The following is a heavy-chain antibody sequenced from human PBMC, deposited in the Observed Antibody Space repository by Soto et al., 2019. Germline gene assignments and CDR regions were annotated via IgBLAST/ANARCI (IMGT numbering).Heavy chain of an antibody. Sequence: GESLKISCKGSGYSFTSYWISWVRQMPGKGLEWMGRIDPSDSYTNYSPSFQGHVTISADKSISTAYLQWSSLKASDTAMYYCARRHFYYSSGYPIYYFDYWGQGTLVTVSS. J-gene: IGHJ4*02. CDR1: GYSFTSYW. D-gene: IGHD3-22*01. CDR3: ARRHFYYSSGYPIYYFDY. CDR2: IDPSDSYT. V-gene: IGHV5-10-1*01.